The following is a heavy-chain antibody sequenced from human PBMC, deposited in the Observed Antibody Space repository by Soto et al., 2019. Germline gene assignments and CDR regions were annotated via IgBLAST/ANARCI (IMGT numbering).Heavy chain of an antibody. CDR2: ISGSAGST. Sequence: GGSLNISCAPSGFTLSSYALSWVRQAPGKGLEWVSTISGSAGSTYSADSVKGRLTISRDNSKNTLYLQMNSLRAEDTAVYYCAKAGTSFGVLMNNWLDPWGQGTLVTVSS. CDR1: GFTLSSYA. D-gene: IGHD3-3*01. CDR3: AKAGTSFGVLMNNWLDP. V-gene: IGHV3-23*01. J-gene: IGHJ5*01.